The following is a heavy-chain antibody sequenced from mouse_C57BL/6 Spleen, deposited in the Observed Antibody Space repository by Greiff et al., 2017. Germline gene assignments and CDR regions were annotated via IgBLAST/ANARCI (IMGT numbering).Heavy chain of an antibody. Sequence: EVQLVESEGGLVQPGSSMKLSCTASGFTFSDYYMAWVRQVPEKGLEWVANINYDGSSTYYLDSLKSRFIISRDNAKNILYLQMSSLKSEDTATYYCAREEAYDYAMDYWGQGTSVTVSS. CDR1: GFTFSDYY. J-gene: IGHJ4*01. CDR3: AREEAYDYAMDY. V-gene: IGHV5-16*01. D-gene: IGHD2-3*01. CDR2: INYDGSST.